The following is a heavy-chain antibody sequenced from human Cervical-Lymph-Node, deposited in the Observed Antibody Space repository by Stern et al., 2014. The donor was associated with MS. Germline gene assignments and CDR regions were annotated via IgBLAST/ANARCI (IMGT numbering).Heavy chain of an antibody. CDR1: GFTFSSYS. Sequence: EVQLVESGGGLVKPGGSLRLSCAASGFTFSSYSMNWVRQAPGKGLEGVSSISSISSYIYAADSVKGQFPSPRDTAKNSLYLQRNTLRPEDTAVYFCASPVRWGKVTLFPVS. CDR3: ASPVR. CDR2: ISSISSYI. D-gene: IGHD6-6*01. V-gene: IGHV3-21*01. J-gene: IGHJ4*02.